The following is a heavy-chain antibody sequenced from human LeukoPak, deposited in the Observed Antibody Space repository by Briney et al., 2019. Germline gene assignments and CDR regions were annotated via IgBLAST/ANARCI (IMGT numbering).Heavy chain of an antibody. Sequence: GASVKVSCKGSGYTFTSYYMHWVRQAPGQGLEWMGIINPSGGSTGYAQKFQGRVTMTRDTSTSTVYMELSSLRSEDTAVYYCATRRGYCSGGSCYTAPFDYWGQGTLVTVSS. D-gene: IGHD2-15*01. CDR3: ATRRGYCSGGSCYTAPFDY. CDR2: INPSGGST. V-gene: IGHV1-46*01. CDR1: GYTFTSYY. J-gene: IGHJ4*02.